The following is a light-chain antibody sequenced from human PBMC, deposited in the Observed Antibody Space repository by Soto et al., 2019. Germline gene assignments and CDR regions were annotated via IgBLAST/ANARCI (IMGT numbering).Light chain of an antibody. CDR3: QQYDSYSAT. Sequence: DIQMAQSPSALSASGGERVAMTCRASQSISSWLAWYQQKPGKAPKLLIYKASTLKSGVPSRFSGSGSGTEFTLTISSLQPDDFATYYCQQYDSYSATFGQGTKVDI. J-gene: IGKJ1*01. CDR1: QSISSW. V-gene: IGKV1-5*03. CDR2: KAS.